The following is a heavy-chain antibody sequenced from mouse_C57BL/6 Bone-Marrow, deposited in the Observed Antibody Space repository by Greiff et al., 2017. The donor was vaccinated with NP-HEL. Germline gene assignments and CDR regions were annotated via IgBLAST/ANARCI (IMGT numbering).Heavy chain of an antibody. V-gene: IGHV5-6*01. CDR2: ISSGGSYT. J-gene: IGHJ3*01. Sequence: EVQLVESGGDLVKPGGSLKLSCAASGFTFSSYGMSWVRQTPDKRLEWVATISSGGSYTYYPDSVKGRFTISRDNAKNTLYLQMSSLKSEDTAMAYCASPYDYDVAWFAYWGQGNLVTVSA. D-gene: IGHD2-4*01. CDR3: ASPYDYDVAWFAY. CDR1: GFTFSSYG.